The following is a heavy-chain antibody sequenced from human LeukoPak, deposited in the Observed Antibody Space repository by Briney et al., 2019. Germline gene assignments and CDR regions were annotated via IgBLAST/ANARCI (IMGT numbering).Heavy chain of an antibody. V-gene: IGHV3-64D*06. D-gene: IGHD1-26*01. J-gene: IGHJ4*02. Sequence: PGGSLRLSCAASGFTLTWHVMHWVRQAPGKALEYVSFIHHNGEMTSYAESVRGRFTVSRDNSKNTLFLELSSLRTDDTAVYYCVRDVSGKYSFDYWGQGTLVIVST. CDR1: GFTLTWHV. CDR3: VRDVSGKYSFDY. CDR2: IHHNGEMT.